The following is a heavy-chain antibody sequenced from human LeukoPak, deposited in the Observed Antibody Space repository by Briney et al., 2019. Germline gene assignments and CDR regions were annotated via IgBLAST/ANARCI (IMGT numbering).Heavy chain of an antibody. Sequence: ASVKVSCKTSGVIFTGYNIHWVRQAPGQGLEWMGWINPNSGGTYYTQHFQGRVSMTLDTSISTAYMELSSLRSDDTAVYYCARDMTPPIAAESWFDPWGQGTLITVSS. J-gene: IGHJ5*01. V-gene: IGHV1-2*02. CDR3: ARDMTPPIAAESWFDP. D-gene: IGHD6-13*01. CDR1: GVIFTGYN. CDR2: INPNSGGT.